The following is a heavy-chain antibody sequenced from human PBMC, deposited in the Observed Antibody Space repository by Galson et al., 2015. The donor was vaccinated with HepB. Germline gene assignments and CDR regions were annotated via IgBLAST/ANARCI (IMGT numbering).Heavy chain of an antibody. CDR1: GFTVSSNY. CDR3: ARINAPGIAVRGWFDP. CDR2: IYSGGST. D-gene: IGHD6-19*01. V-gene: IGHV3-53*04. J-gene: IGHJ5*02. Sequence: SLRLSCAASGFTVSSNYMSWVRQAPGKGLEWVSVIYSGGSTYYADSVKGRFTISRHNSKNTLYLQMNSLRAEDTAVYYCARINAPGIAVRGWFDPWGQGTLVTVSS.